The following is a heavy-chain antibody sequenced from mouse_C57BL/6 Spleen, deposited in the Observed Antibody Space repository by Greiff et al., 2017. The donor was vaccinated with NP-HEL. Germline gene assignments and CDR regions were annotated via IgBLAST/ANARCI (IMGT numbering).Heavy chain of an antibody. Sequence: QVQLQQPGAELVRPGTSVKLSCKASGYTFTSYWMHWVKQRPGQGLEWIGVIYPCDSSTNYNEKFKGKASLTVDTSSSTAYMQLSSLTSEDSAVYYCARASAAPYAMDYWGQGTSVTVSS. J-gene: IGHJ4*01. CDR2: IYPCDSST. CDR3: ARASAAPYAMDY. CDR1: GYTFTSYW. V-gene: IGHV1-59*01.